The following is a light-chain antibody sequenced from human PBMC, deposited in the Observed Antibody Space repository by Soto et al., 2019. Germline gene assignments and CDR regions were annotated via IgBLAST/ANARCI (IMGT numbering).Light chain of an antibody. V-gene: IGKV3-20*01. CDR2: GTS. CDR1: HSVSSSY. Sequence: EIVLTQSPGTLSLSPGERATLSCRASHSVSSSYLAWYQQKRGQAPRLLIYGTSSRATGIPDRFSGSGSGTDFTLTISRLEPEDFATYYCQQYYLYPRTFGQGTKVEIK. CDR3: QQYYLYPRT. J-gene: IGKJ1*01.